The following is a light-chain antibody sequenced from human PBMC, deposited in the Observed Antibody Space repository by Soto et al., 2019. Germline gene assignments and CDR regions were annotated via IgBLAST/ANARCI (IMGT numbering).Light chain of an antibody. CDR1: QSVSRY. J-gene: IGKJ1*01. CDR2: DAS. Sequence: EIVLTHSQATLSLSPCERATLSSSASQSVSRYLAWYQQKPGQAPRLLIYDASNRATGIPARFSGNGSGTEFTLTISSLQSEDFAVYYCQQYNNWPPKTFGQGTKVDI. V-gene: IGKV3-11*01. CDR3: QQYNNWPPKT.